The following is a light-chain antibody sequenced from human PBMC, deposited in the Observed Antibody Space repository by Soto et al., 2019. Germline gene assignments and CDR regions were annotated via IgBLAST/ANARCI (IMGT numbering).Light chain of an antibody. Sequence: IVLTQSPGTLSLSPGERATLSCMASQSVSSAHLAWYQQKPGQAPRLLIYGPSSRATGIPDRFSGSGSGTDFTLTISRLEPEDFAVYYCEQYGSSLSITFGQGTRLEN. V-gene: IGKV3-20*01. J-gene: IGKJ5*01. CDR1: QSVSSAH. CDR3: EQYGSSLSIT. CDR2: GPS.